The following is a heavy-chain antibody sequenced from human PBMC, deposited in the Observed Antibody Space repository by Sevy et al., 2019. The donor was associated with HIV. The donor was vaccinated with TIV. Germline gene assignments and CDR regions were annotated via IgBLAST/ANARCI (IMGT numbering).Heavy chain of an antibody. CDR1: GFTFSSYA. D-gene: IGHD3-22*01. CDR2: ISGSGGST. CDR3: AKDWQGRPDYYDSSGYPYDAFDI. Sequence: GGSLRLSCAASGFTFSSYAMSWVRQAPGKGLEWVSAISGSGGSTYYADSVKGRFTISRDNSKNTLYLQMNSLRAEDTAVYYCAKDWQGRPDYYDSSGYPYDAFDIWGQGTMVTVSS. V-gene: IGHV3-23*01. J-gene: IGHJ3*02.